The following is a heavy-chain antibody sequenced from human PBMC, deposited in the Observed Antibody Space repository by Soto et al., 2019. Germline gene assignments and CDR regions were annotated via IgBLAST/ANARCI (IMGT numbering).Heavy chain of an antibody. CDR3: ARHDCISSSCYYYYYYGMDV. J-gene: IGHJ6*02. Sequence: SVNGSCQTSGGTFSGDAIGWVRQANGQGLEWMGGIIPIFDTANYAQKFQGRVTITADESTSTAYMELSSLRSEDTAVYYCARHDCISSSCYYYYYYGMDVWGQGTKVTVSS. V-gene: IGHV1-69*13. D-gene: IGHD2-15*01. CDR2: IIPIFDTA. CDR1: GGTFSGDA.